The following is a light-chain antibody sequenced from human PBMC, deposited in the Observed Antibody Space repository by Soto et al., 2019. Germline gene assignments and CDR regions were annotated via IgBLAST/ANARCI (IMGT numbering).Light chain of an antibody. CDR1: SSDVGGYSH. CDR3: NSYTSSSTWV. Sequence: QSALTQPASVSGSPGQSITISCAGTSSDVGGYSHVSWYQQHPGKAPKLMIYEVTNRPSGVSTRFSGSKSGNTASLTISGLQAEDEADYYCNSYTSSSTWVFGGGTKVTVL. V-gene: IGLV2-14*01. J-gene: IGLJ3*02. CDR2: EVT.